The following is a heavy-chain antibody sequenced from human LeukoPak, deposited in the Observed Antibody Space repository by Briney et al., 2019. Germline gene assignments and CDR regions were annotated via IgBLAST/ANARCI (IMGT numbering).Heavy chain of an antibody. CDR1: GYTFTSYG. J-gene: IGHJ6*04. CDR2: ISAYNGNT. V-gene: IGHV1-18*04. CDR3: ARQPGRSGSYYPYYYYGMDV. Sequence: GASVKVSCKASGYTFTSYGISWVRQAPGQGLEWMGWISAYNGNTNYAQKLQGRVTMTTDTSTSTAYMELRSLRSDDTAVYYCARQPGRSGSYYPYYYYGMDVWGKGTTATVSS. D-gene: IGHD3-10*01.